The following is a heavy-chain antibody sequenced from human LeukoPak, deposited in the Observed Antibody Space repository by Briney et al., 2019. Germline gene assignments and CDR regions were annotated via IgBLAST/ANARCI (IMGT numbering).Heavy chain of an antibody. D-gene: IGHD6-19*01. Sequence: GGSLRLSCAASGFTFSSYWMNWVRQAPGKGLEWVANIKQDGSEKYYVDSVKGRFTISRDNAKNSLYLQMNSLRVDDTAVYYCARALQWLATDAFDIWGQGTMVTVS. CDR2: IKQDGSEK. J-gene: IGHJ3*02. V-gene: IGHV3-7*01. CDR3: ARALQWLATDAFDI. CDR1: GFTFSSYW.